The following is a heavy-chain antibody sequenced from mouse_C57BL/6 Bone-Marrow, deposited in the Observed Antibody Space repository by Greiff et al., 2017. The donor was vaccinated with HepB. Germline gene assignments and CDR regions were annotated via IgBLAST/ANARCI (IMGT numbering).Heavy chain of an antibody. Sequence: EVKLVESGGGLVKPGGSLKLSCAASGFTFSDYGMHWVRQAPEKGLEWVAYISSGSSTIYYADTVKGRFTISRDNAKNTLFLQMTSLRSEDTAMYYCARRKKRDYAMYCWGPGASVTVAS. V-gene: IGHV5-17*01. J-gene: IGHJ4*01. CDR1: GFTFSDYG. CDR3: ARRKKRDYAMYC. CDR2: ISSGSSTI.